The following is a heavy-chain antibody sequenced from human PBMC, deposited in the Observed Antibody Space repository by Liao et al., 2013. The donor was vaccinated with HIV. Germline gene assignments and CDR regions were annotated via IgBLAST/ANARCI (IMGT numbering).Heavy chain of an antibody. CDR2: IYTSGST. D-gene: IGHD1-26*01. J-gene: IGHJ6*03. CDR1: GGSISSGSYY. Sequence: QVQLQESGPGLVKPSQTLSLTCTVSGGSISSGSYYWNWIRQPAGKGLEWIGRIYTSGSTYYNPSLKSRVTISVDTSKNQFSLKLSSVTAADTAVYYCARGTRPVGATYYYYYYYMDVWGKGTTVTVSS. V-gene: IGHV4-61*02. CDR3: ARGTRPVGATYYYYYYYMDV.